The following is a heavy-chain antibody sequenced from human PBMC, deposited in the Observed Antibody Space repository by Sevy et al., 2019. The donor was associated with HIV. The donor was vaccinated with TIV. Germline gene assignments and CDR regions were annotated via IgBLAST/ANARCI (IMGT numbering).Heavy chain of an antibody. CDR2: ISGSGGST. D-gene: IGHD2-15*01. J-gene: IGHJ6*03. Sequence: GGSLRLSCAASGFTFSSYAMSWVRQAPGKGLEWVSGISGSGGSTFYADSVKGRFTISRDNSKNTLYLQMSRLRAEDTAVYYCAKNPLVRIRYYYCMDVWGKGTTVTVSS. CDR1: GFTFSSYA. V-gene: IGHV3-23*01. CDR3: AKNPLVRIRYYYCMDV.